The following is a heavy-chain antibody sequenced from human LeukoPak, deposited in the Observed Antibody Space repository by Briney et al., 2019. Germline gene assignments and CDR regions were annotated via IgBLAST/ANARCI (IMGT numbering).Heavy chain of an antibody. CDR2: ISYDGSNK. CDR1: GFTFSSYG. V-gene: IGHV3-30*03. D-gene: IGHD6-13*01. CDR3: ARLGSIAAAGTPDY. Sequence: GGSLRLSCAASGFTFSSYGMHWVRQAPGKGLEWVAVISYDGSNKYYADSVKGRFTISRDNSKNTLYLQMNSLRAEDTAVYYCARLGSIAAAGTPDYWGQGTLVTVSS. J-gene: IGHJ4*02.